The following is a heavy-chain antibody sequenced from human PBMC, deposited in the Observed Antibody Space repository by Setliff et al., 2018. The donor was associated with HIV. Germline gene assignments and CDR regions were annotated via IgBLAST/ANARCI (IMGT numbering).Heavy chain of an antibody. J-gene: IGHJ5*02. CDR1: GGSISNYY. Sequence: SETLSLTCTVSGGSISNYYWSWIRQPAGKGLEWIGRIQTSGRTNNNPSLKSRVTMSVDTSKNQFSLKLTSVTAADTAIYYCARDLTSNSNCFEPWGQGTQVTVS. CDR2: IQTSGRT. V-gene: IGHV4-4*07. D-gene: IGHD4-4*01. CDR3: ARDLTSNSNCFEP.